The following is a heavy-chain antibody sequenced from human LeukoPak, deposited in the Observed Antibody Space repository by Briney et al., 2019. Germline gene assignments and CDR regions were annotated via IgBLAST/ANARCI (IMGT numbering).Heavy chain of an antibody. D-gene: IGHD1-1*01. J-gene: IGHJ6*03. CDR1: GFTCSSYA. Sequence: PGGSLRLSCAASGFTCSSYAMSWVRQAPGKGLEWFGYVYDSGTTNYNPSLKSRVTISVDTSKNQFSLKLSSVTAADTAVYYCARVSWFPGTSYYYMDVWGKGTTVTVSS. CDR3: ARVSWFPGTSYYYMDV. CDR2: VYDSGTT. V-gene: IGHV4-59*01.